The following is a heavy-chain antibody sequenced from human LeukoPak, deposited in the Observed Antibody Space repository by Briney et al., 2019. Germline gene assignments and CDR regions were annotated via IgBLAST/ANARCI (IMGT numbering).Heavy chain of an antibody. CDR2: ISAYNGNT. D-gene: IGHD2-2*01. J-gene: IGHJ6*03. Sequence: ASVKVSCKASGYTFTSYGISWVRQAPGQGLEWMGWISAYNGNTNYAQKLQGRVTMTTDTSTSTAYMELRSLRSDDTAVYYCARDPSFTRSRLLDGYMDVWGKGTTVTVSS. CDR3: ARDPSFTRSRLLDGYMDV. V-gene: IGHV1-18*01. CDR1: GYTFTSYG.